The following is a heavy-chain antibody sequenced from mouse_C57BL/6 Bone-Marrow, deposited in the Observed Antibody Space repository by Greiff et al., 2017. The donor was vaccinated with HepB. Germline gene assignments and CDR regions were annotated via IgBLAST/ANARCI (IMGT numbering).Heavy chain of an antibody. V-gene: IGHV1-54*01. D-gene: IGHD4-1*01. Sequence: VKLMESGAELVRPGTSVKVSCKASGYAFTNYLIEWVKQRPGQGLEWIGVINPGSGGTNYNEKFKGKATLTADKSSSTAYMQLSSLTSEDSAVYFCARWDWDFDYWGQGTTLTVSS. CDR3: ARWDWDFDY. CDR1: GYAFTNYL. CDR2: INPGSGGT. J-gene: IGHJ2*01.